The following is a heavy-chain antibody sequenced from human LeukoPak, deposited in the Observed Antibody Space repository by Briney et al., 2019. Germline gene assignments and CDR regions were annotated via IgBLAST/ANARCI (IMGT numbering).Heavy chain of an antibody. Sequence: GGSLRLSCAASGFTFSNYWMHWVRQAPGKGLVWVSRIKTDGSATNYADSEKGRFTISRDNAKNTLYLQMKNLRVEDTGIYYCARGRYSGYEGGSDYRGQGTLVTVSS. CDR3: ARGRYSGYEGGSDY. CDR2: IKTDGSAT. D-gene: IGHD5-12*01. V-gene: IGHV3-74*01. CDR1: GFTFSNYW. J-gene: IGHJ4*02.